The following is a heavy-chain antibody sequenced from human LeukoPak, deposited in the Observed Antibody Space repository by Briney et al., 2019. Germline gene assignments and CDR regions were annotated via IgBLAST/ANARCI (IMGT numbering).Heavy chain of an antibody. CDR3: ARGGNYFGS. Sequence: GGSLRLSCAASGFTFSGYWMTWLRQAPGKGLEWLANIKQDGSEKNYVASEKGRFTISRDNAKNSLYLQMNSLRAEDKAVYYCARGGNYFGSWGQGTLVTVSS. D-gene: IGHD1-26*01. CDR1: GFTFSGYW. J-gene: IGHJ4*02. V-gene: IGHV3-7*04. CDR2: IKQDGSEK.